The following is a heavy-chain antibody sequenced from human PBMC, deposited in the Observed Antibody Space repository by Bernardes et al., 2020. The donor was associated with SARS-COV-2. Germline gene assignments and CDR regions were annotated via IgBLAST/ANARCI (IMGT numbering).Heavy chain of an antibody. V-gene: IGHV3-30*18. J-gene: IGHJ5*02. Sequence: GSLSLSCEASGFTFSAFGMHWVRPAPGKGLAWVAAMSYDGSNKYYADSVRGRFTISRDNSKNMLYLQMSSLRTEDTAVYYCAKVDDFWSGYNPLRFDPWGQGTLVTVSS. CDR1: GFTFSAFG. D-gene: IGHD3-3*01. CDR2: MSYDGSNK. CDR3: AKVDDFWSGYNPLRFDP.